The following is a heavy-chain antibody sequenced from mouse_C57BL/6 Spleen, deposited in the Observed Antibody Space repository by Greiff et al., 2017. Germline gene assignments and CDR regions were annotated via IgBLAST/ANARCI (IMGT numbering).Heavy chain of an antibody. CDR2: ISGGGGNT. CDR3: ARHEGYDYDSSDWYCDG. Sequence: DVKLVESGGGLVKPGGSLKLSCAASGFTFSSYTMSWVRQTPEKRLEWVATISGGGGNTYYPDSVKGRFTISRDNAKNTLYLQMSSLRSEDTALYYCARHEGYDYDSSDWYCDGWGTWTTVTVAS. J-gene: IGHJ1*03. D-gene: IGHD2-4*01. V-gene: IGHV5-9*01. CDR1: GFTFSSYT.